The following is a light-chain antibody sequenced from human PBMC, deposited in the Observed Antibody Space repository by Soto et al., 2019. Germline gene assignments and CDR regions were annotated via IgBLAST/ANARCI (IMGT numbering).Light chain of an antibody. Sequence: EIVMTQSPATLSVSPGERGTLSCRASESVSSNLAWYQQKTGQAPRLLIYGSSTRATGIPARFSGSGSKTEFTLTISRLEPEDFAVYYCQQYGSSLTFGGGTKVEIK. CDR2: GSS. J-gene: IGKJ4*01. CDR3: QQYGSSLT. V-gene: IGKV3-15*01. CDR1: ESVSSN.